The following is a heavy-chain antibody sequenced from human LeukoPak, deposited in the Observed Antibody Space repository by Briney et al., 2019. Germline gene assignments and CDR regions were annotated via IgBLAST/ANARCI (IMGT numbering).Heavy chain of an antibody. Sequence: ASVMVSCKASGYTFTSYDINWVRQATGQGLEWMGWMIPNSGDTGYAQKFQGRVTMTRNTSISTAYMELSSLTSEDTAVYYCARSPSSSGFDYWGQGTLVTVSS. CDR1: GYTFTSYD. CDR2: MIPNSGDT. CDR3: ARSPSSSGFDY. D-gene: IGHD6-6*01. J-gene: IGHJ4*02. V-gene: IGHV1-8*01.